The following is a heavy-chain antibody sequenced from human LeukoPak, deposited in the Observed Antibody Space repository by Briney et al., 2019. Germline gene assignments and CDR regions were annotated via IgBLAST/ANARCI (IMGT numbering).Heavy chain of an antibody. CDR1: GFSFSSQT. CDR2: ISYDAIYK. CDR3: TRNDNRLYYFDY. V-gene: IGHV3-30*09. D-gene: IGHD1-1*01. Sequence: PGGSLRLSCGASGFSFSSQTVHWVRQAPGKGLEWVAAISYDAIYKFYADFVKGRFAISRDNSKNTLYLQMNSLRSEDTAVYYCTRNDNRLYYFDYWGQGTLVTVSS. J-gene: IGHJ4*02.